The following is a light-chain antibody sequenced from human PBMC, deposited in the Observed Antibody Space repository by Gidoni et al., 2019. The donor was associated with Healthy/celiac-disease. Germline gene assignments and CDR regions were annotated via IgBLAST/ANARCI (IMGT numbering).Light chain of an antibody. CDR1: QDISNY. CDR3: QQYDNLPPLT. J-gene: IGKJ4*01. CDR2: DAS. Sequence: DIQLTHSPSSLSASVGDRVPITCQASQDISNYLNWYQQKPGKAPKLLLYDASTLETGVPSRFSGSGSGTDFTFTISSLQPEDIATYYCQQYDNLPPLTFXGXTKVEIK. V-gene: IGKV1-33*01.